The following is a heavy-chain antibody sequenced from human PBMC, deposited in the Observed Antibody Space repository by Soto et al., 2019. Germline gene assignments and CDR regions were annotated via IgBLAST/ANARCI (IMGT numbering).Heavy chain of an antibody. J-gene: IGHJ2*01. CDR3: AHRIYDENLYCFFGL. Sequence: QITLKESGPTLVKPTQPLTLTCTFSGFSLSTSGVGLGWFRQPPGKALEWLALIYWDDDKRYSPSLTTRLTITKDTSKNQVVLTMTNMDPVDTATYYCAHRIYDENLYCFFGLWGRGTLVTVSS. CDR2: IYWDDDK. D-gene: IGHD5-12*01. CDR1: GFSLSTSGVG. V-gene: IGHV2-5*02.